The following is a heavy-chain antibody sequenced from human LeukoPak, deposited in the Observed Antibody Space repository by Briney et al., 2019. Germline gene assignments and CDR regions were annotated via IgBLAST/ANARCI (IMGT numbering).Heavy chain of an antibody. V-gene: IGHV3-21*01. D-gene: IGHD3-16*02. J-gene: IGHJ4*02. CDR2: ISSSSYI. CDR3: ASSSYDYVWGSYRVVYFDY. Sequence: PGGSLRLSCAASGFTFSSYSMNWVRQAPGKGLEWASSISSSSYIYYADSVKGRFTISRDNAKNSLYLQMNSLRAEDTAVYYCASSSYDYVWGSYRVVYFDYWGQGTLVTVSS. CDR1: GFTFSSYS.